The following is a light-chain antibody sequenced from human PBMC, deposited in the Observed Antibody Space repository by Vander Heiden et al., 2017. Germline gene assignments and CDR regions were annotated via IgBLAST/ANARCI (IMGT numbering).Light chain of an antibody. V-gene: IGKV1-12*01. CDR1: LDISTY. Sequence: TPSPSSVSASVGDRVTITCRASLDISTYLAWYQQKPGKAPKLLIYGTSTLMSDVPSRFRGSGNGTDFTLTISSLQPEDSATYYCQQGNGFPPTFGQGTRLEI. CDR3: QQGNGFPPT. CDR2: GTS. J-gene: IGKJ5*01.